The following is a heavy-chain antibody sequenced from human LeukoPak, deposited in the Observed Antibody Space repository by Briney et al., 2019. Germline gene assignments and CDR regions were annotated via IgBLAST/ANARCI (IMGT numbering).Heavy chain of an antibody. CDR1: GFTFSDFW. Sequence: GGSLRLSCAGSGFTFSDFWMTWVRQTPGKGLEWVANIKEDGTEKNLVDSVKGRFTISRDNAKNSLYLQMNSLRAEDTAVYYCASEIGDYLDYWGQGTLVTVSS. V-gene: IGHV3-7*01. CDR2: IKEDGTEK. CDR3: ASEIGDYLDY. J-gene: IGHJ4*02. D-gene: IGHD4-17*01.